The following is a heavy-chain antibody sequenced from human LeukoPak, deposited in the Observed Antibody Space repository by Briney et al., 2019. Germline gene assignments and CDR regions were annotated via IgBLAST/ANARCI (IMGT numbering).Heavy chain of an antibody. CDR1: GGSISSYY. V-gene: IGHV4-59*12. J-gene: IGHJ4*02. CDR3: ARDDYGKSDY. Sequence: SETLSLTCTVSGGSISSYYWSWIRQPPGKGLEWIGYIYYSGSTNYNPSLKSRVTISVDTSKNQFSLKLSSVTVADTAVYYCARDDYGKSDYWGQGTLVTVSS. D-gene: IGHD4-17*01. CDR2: IYYSGST.